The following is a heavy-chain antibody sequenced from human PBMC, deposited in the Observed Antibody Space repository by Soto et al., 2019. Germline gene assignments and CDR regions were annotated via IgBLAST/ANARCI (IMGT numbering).Heavy chain of an antibody. Sequence: QVQLVQSGAEVKKPGASVKVSCKASGYTFTSYDINWVRQATGQGLEWMGWMNPNSGNTGYAQKFQGRVTMTRNTSISKAYMEVSSLRFGDTAGYFCWGGGFRFLGWLPSDYWGQGTLVTVSS. CDR3: WGGGFRFLGWLPSDY. CDR2: MNPNSGNT. D-gene: IGHD3-3*01. V-gene: IGHV1-8*01. J-gene: IGHJ4*02. CDR1: GYTFTSYD.